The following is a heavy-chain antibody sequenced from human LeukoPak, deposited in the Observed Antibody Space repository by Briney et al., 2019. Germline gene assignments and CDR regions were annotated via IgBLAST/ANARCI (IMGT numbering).Heavy chain of an antibody. CDR3: ATRYGSGTYPRYYFDS. CDR2: IYSSGSS. V-gene: IGHV4-39*01. J-gene: IGHJ4*02. D-gene: IGHD3-10*01. Sequence: SETLSLTCTVSGGSISSSSYHWGWIRQPPGKGLEWIGPIYSSGSSYYNPSLKSRLTISVDTSRNQFSLKLRSVTASDTAVYYCATRYGSGTYPRYYFDSWGQGTLVTVSS. CDR1: GGSISSSSYH.